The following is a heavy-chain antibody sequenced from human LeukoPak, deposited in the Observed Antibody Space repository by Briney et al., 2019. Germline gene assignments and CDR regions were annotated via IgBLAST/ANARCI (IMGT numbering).Heavy chain of an antibody. CDR2: IYYSGST. Sequence: SETLSLTCTVSGGSISSYYWSWIRQPPGKGLEWIGYIYYSGSTNYNPSLKSRVTISVDTSKNQFSLKLSSVTAADTAVYYCARDRRFGRQLVFYFDYWGPGTLVTVSS. D-gene: IGHD6-6*01. J-gene: IGHJ4*02. CDR1: GGSISSYY. CDR3: ARDRRFGRQLVFYFDY. V-gene: IGHV4-59*01.